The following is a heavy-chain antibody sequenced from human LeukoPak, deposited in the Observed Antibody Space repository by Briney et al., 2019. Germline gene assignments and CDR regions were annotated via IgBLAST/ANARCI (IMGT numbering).Heavy chain of an antibody. CDR2: ISGSGGST. Sequence: AGGSLRLSCAASGFTFSSYAMSWVRQAPGKGLEWVSAISGSGGSTYYADSVKGRFTISRDNSKNTLYLQMSSLRAEDTAVYYCAKRLGYSSGWNFDYWGQGTLVTVSS. D-gene: IGHD6-19*01. CDR3: AKRLGYSSGWNFDY. CDR1: GFTFSSYA. V-gene: IGHV3-23*01. J-gene: IGHJ4*02.